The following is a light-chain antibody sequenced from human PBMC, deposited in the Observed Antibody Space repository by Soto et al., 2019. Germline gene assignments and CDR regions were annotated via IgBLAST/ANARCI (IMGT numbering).Light chain of an antibody. J-gene: IGKJ2*01. V-gene: IGKV3-20*01. CDR1: QSVTRSY. Sequence: EIVLTQSPGTLSLSPGERATLSCRASQSVTRSYLAWYQQRPGQAPRLLIYGASSRATGIPDRFSGSGSGPDFTLTISRLEPEDFAVYFCQQYGGSTYTFGQGTKLEIK. CDR2: GAS. CDR3: QQYGGSTYT.